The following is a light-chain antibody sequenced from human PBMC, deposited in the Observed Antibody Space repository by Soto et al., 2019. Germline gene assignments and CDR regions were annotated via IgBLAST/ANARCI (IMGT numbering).Light chain of an antibody. CDR1: QSVSSN. V-gene: IGKV3-15*01. Sequence: EIVMTQSPATLSVSPGERATLSCRASQSVSSNLAWYQQKPGQAPRLLIYGASTRATGIPARFSGSGSGTEFTLTISSLQSEDFAVYYCQQSYSIPFTFGPGTKVDIK. CDR2: GAS. J-gene: IGKJ3*01. CDR3: QQSYSIPFT.